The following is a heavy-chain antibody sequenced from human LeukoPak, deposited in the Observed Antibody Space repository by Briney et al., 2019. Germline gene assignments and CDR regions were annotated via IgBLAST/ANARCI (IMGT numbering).Heavy chain of an antibody. V-gene: IGHV3-48*01. CDR1: GFTFSTYS. CDR2: ISSSSSTI. CDR3: ARGSTYYDSSGQVPFDY. Sequence: QTGGSLRLSCAASGFTFSTYSMNWVRQAPGKGLEWVSYISSSSSTIYYAGSVKGRFTISRDNAKNSLYLQMNSLRAEDTAVYYCARGSTYYDSSGQVPFDYWGQGTLVTVSS. D-gene: IGHD3-22*01. J-gene: IGHJ4*02.